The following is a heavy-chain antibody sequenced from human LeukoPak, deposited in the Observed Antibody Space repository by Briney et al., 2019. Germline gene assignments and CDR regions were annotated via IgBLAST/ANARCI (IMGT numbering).Heavy chain of an antibody. V-gene: IGHV3-30*03. CDR3: ARARPSMWIDY. CDR1: GFTFSHAW. CDR2: ISYDGSDK. D-gene: IGHD5-12*01. Sequence: PGGSLRLSCAASGFTFSHAWMSWVRQAPGKGLEWVAVISYDGSDKFYADSVKGRFTISRDSSKNTLYLQMNSLRPEDTAVYYCARARPSMWIDYWGQGTLVTVSS. J-gene: IGHJ4*02.